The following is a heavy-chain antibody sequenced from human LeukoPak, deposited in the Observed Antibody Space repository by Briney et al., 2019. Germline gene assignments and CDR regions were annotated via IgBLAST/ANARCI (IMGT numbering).Heavy chain of an antibody. D-gene: IGHD6-6*01. CDR2: ISSSSYI. CDR1: GFTFSSYS. Sequence: GGSLRLSCAASGFTFSSYSMNWVRQAPGKGLEWVSSISSSSYIYYADSVKGRFTISRDNAKNSLYLQMNSLRAEDTAVYYCARIRDGGAARPGYNWFDPWGQGTLVTVSS. J-gene: IGHJ5*02. CDR3: ARIRDGGAARPGYNWFDP. V-gene: IGHV3-21*01.